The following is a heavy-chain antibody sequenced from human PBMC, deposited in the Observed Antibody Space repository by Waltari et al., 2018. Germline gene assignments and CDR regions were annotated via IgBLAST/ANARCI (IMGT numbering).Heavy chain of an antibody. D-gene: IGHD2-8*01. CDR2: ISGSGGTT. Sequence: EVELLESGGGLVQPGGTLRLSCAASGFTFHNFAMSWVRQAPGKGLEWVSAISGSGGTTYYADSVKGRFTISRDNSRNVLYPQMNTLSAEDTAVYYCAKDRCTDGQCYTYFDYWGQGALITVSS. V-gene: IGHV3-23*01. CDR3: AKDRCTDGQCYTYFDY. J-gene: IGHJ4*02. CDR1: GFTFHNFA.